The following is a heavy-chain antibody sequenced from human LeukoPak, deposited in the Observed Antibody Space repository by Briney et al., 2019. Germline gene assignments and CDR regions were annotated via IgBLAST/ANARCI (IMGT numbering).Heavy chain of an antibody. CDR3: GDLGSAGTDH. CDR2: ARNKADGYTP. D-gene: IGHD3-10*01. J-gene: IGHJ4*02. CDR1: RFTVSAHY. Sequence: QPGGTLRFSCSGSRFTVSAHYMDWLRQSPGHELKGVGLARNKADGYTPIYAASVKGRFTISRDDSKNSVYLQMDSLKTEDTGVYYCGDLGSAGTDHWGQGTLVTVSS. V-gene: IGHV3-72*01.